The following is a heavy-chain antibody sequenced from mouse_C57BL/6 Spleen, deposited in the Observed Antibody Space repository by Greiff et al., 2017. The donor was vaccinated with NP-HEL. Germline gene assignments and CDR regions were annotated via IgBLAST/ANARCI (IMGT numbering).Heavy chain of an antibody. J-gene: IGHJ2*01. V-gene: IGHV1-69*01. Sequence: VQLQQPGAELVMPGASVKLSCKASGYTFTSYWMHWVKQRPGQGLAWIGEIDPSDSYTNYNQKFKGKSTLTVDKSSSTAYMQLSSLTSEDSAVYYCARRNYGSSFDYWGQGTTLTVSS. CDR1: GYTFTSYW. CDR3: ARRNYGSSFDY. D-gene: IGHD1-1*01. CDR2: IDPSDSYT.